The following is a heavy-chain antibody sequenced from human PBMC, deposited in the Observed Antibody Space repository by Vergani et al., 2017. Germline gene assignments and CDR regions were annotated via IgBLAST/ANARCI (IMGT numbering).Heavy chain of an antibody. CDR1: GFTFSSYA. CDR2: ISGSGGST. Sequence: EVQLLESGGGLVQPGGSLRLSCAASGFTFSSYAMSWVRQAPGKGLEWVSAISGSGGSTYYADSVKGRFTISRDNSKNTLYLQMNSLRAEDTAVYCCAKTSRIGYYMDVWGKGTTVTVSS. V-gene: IGHV3-23*01. CDR3: AKTSRIGYYMDV. J-gene: IGHJ6*03. D-gene: IGHD2-15*01.